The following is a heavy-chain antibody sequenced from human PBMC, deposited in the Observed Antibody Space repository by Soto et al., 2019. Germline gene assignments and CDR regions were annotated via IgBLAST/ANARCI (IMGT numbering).Heavy chain of an antibody. Sequence: QVQLVESGGGVVQPGRSLRLSCAASGFTFSSYAMHWVRQAPGKGLEWVAVISYDGSNKYYADSVKGRFTISRDNSKNTLDLQMNSLRAEDTAVYYCAREDVTYYYDSSGYAYWGQGTLVTVSS. CDR1: GFTFSSYA. V-gene: IGHV3-30-3*01. CDR3: AREDVTYYYDSSGYAY. CDR2: ISYDGSNK. D-gene: IGHD3-22*01. J-gene: IGHJ4*02.